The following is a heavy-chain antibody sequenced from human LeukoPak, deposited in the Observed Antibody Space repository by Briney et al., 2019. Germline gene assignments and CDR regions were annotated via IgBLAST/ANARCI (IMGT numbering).Heavy chain of an antibody. CDR1: GYTFTSYD. Sequence: ASVKVSCKASGYTFTSYDFNWVRRATGQGLEWMGWMNPNSGNTGYAQKFQGRVTMTRNTSISTAYMEVSSLRSEDTAVYYCARGAPQEYCSGGSCPYFDYWGQGTLVTVSS. J-gene: IGHJ4*02. CDR3: ARGAPQEYCSGGSCPYFDY. D-gene: IGHD2-15*01. V-gene: IGHV1-8*01. CDR2: MNPNSGNT.